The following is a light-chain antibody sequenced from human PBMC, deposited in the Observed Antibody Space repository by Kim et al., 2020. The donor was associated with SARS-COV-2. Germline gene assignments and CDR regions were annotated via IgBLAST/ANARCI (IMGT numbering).Light chain of an antibody. CDR2: CAS. Sequence: EIVMTQSPATLSVSPGERATLSCRASQSVSSNLAWYQQKPGQAPRLLIYCASTRATGIPARFSGSGSGTEFTLTISSLQSEDFAVYYCQQYNNWPPGTFGQGTKVDIK. V-gene: IGKV3-15*01. J-gene: IGKJ1*01. CDR3: QQYNNWPPGT. CDR1: QSVSSN.